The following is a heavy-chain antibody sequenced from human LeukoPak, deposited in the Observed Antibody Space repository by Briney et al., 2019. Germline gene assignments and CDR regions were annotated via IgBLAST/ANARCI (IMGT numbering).Heavy chain of an antibody. Sequence: SETLSLTCAVYGGSFSGYYWSWIRQPPGKGLEWIGRTYTSGSTNYNPSLKSRVTMSVDTSKNQFSLKLISVTAADTAVYYCARDGVSPGDYWGQGTLVTVSS. D-gene: IGHD5/OR15-5a*01. CDR3: ARDGVSPGDY. CDR1: GGSFSGYY. J-gene: IGHJ4*02. CDR2: TYTSGST. V-gene: IGHV4-4*07.